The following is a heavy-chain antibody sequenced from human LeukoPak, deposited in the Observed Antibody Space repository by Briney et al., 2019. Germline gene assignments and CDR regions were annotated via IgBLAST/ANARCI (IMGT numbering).Heavy chain of an antibody. CDR3: ARDLISGGYSDY. CDR2: ISSSSSYI. J-gene: IGHJ4*02. CDR1: GFTFSSYS. D-gene: IGHD3-10*01. Sequence: PGGSLRLSCAASGFTFSSYSMNWVRQAPGKGLEWVSSISSSSSYIYYADSVEGRFTISRDNAKNSLYLQMNSLRAEDTAVYYCARDLISGGYSDYWGQGTLVTVSS. V-gene: IGHV3-21*01.